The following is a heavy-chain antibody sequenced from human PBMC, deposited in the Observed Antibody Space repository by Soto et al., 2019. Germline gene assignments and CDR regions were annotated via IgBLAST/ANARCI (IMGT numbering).Heavy chain of an antibody. CDR3: ARVRWELRAFDI. CDR1: GGSISSGGHY. Sequence: SETLSLTCTVSGGSISSGGHYWGWIRQPPGKGLEWIGNIYYRGNTYYNPSLRSRVTISVDTSKNQFSLKLSSVTAADTAVYYCARVRWELRAFDIWGQGTMVTVSS. CDR2: IYYRGNT. D-gene: IGHD1-26*01. V-gene: IGHV4-39*07. J-gene: IGHJ3*02.